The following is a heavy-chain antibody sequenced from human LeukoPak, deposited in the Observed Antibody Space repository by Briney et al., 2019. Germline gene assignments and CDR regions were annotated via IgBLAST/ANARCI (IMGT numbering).Heavy chain of an antibody. CDR3: ARALWFGESRGDY. Sequence: ASVKVSCKASGYTFTSNYMHWVRQAPGQGLEWMGVIAPSSGTTSYAQKFQGRVTMTRDTSTSTFYMELSSLTSEDTAVYYCARALWFGESRGDYWGQGTLVTVSS. CDR1: GYTFTSNY. CDR2: IAPSSGTT. D-gene: IGHD3-10*01. V-gene: IGHV1-46*01. J-gene: IGHJ4*02.